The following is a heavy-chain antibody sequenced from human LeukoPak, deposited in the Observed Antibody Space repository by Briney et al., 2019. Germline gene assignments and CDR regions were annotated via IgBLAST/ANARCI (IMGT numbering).Heavy chain of an antibody. J-gene: IGHJ4*02. CDR2: IIPIFGTA. CDR3: ARDLVRIAAAGSPLDY. V-gene: IGHV1-69*05. Sequence: ASVKVSCKASGGTFSSYAISWVRQAPGQGLKWMGGIIPIFGTANYAQKLQGRVTMTTDTSTSTAYMELRSLRSDDTAVYYCARDLVRIAAAGSPLDYWGQGTLVTVSS. D-gene: IGHD6-13*01. CDR1: GGTFSSYA.